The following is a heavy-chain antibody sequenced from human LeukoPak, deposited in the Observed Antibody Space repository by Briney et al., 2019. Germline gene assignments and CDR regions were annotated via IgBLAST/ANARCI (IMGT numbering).Heavy chain of an antibody. V-gene: IGHV3-20*04. Sequence: GGSLRLSCAASGFTFDGYGMSWVRQAPGKGLEWVSGINWNGGSTGYADSVKGRFTISRDNAKNSLYLQMNSLRAEDTALYYCARDGGYSSGYYFDYWGQGTLVTVSS. D-gene: IGHD6-19*01. CDR1: GFTFDGYG. J-gene: IGHJ4*02. CDR2: INWNGGST. CDR3: ARDGGYSSGYYFDY.